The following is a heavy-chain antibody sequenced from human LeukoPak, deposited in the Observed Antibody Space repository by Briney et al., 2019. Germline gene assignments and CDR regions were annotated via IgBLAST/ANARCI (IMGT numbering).Heavy chain of an antibody. V-gene: IGHV4-61*01. D-gene: IGHD3-22*01. J-gene: IGHJ4*02. CDR2: ISDSGST. CDR1: GGSISSPNYY. CDR3: ARGYDSSAYYPFNY. Sequence: PSETLSLTCTVSGGSISSPNYYWSWIRQSPGRGLEWIGYISDSGSTNYNPSLKSRVTISVDTSKNQFSLMLSSVTAADTAVYYCARGYDSSAYYPFNYWGQGTLVTVSS.